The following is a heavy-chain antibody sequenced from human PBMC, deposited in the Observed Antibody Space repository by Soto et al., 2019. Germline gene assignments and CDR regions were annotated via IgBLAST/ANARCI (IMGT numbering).Heavy chain of an antibody. CDR3: AKDGSGSGSHYNSFGY. D-gene: IGHD3-10*01. J-gene: IGHJ4*02. V-gene: IGHV3-53*01. CDR1: GFTVGNNY. Sequence: EVQLVESGGGLIQPGGSRKLSCAASGFTVGNNYMSWVRQAPGKGLEWVSLIYSTGTTKYADSVKGRFTVSRDNAKNTLYLQINSLRAEDTVVYYWAKDGSGSGSHYNSFGYWGQGTLVTVSS. CDR2: IYSTGTT.